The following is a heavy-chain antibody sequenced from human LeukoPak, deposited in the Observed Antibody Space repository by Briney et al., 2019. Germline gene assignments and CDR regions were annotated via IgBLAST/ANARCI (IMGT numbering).Heavy chain of an antibody. J-gene: IGHJ4*02. CDR3: AKDLRWGLDY. CDR1: GFPFSSYA. V-gene: IGHV3-23*01. CDR2: ISGGNGNT. Sequence: GGSLRLSCAASGFPFSSYAMSWVRQSPGKGLEWVSAISGGNGNTYYADSVKGRFTISRDNPKNTLYLQMNSLRAEDTAVYYCAKDLRWGLDYWGQGTLVTVSS. D-gene: IGHD2-21*02.